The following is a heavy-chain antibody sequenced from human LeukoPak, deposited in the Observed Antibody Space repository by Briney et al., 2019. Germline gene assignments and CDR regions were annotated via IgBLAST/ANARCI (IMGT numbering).Heavy chain of an antibody. J-gene: IGHJ4*02. Sequence: SETLSLTCTVAGGSISSYYWSWIRQPPGKGLEWIGYIYYSGSTNYNPSLKSRVTISVDTSKNQFSLKLSSVTAADTAVYYCARGTVANFDYWGQGTLVTVSS. D-gene: IGHD4-17*01. CDR3: ARGTVANFDY. CDR2: IYYSGST. V-gene: IGHV4-59*01. CDR1: GGSISSYY.